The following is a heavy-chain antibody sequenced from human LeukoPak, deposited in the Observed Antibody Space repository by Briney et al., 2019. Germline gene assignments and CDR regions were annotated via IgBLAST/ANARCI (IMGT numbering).Heavy chain of an antibody. Sequence: GDSLKISCKCSGYSFTSYWIGWVRQMPGKGLEWMGIIYPGDSDTRYSPPFQGQVTISADKSISTAYLQWNSLEASDSAIYYCARRGDSDFRIDWGQGTLVTVSS. CDR2: IYPGDSDT. CDR3: ARRGDSDFRID. CDR1: GYSFTSYW. D-gene: IGHD2-21*02. V-gene: IGHV5-51*01. J-gene: IGHJ4*02.